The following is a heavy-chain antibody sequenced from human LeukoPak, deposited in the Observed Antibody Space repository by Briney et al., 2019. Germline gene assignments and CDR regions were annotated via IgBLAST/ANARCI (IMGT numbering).Heavy chain of an antibody. D-gene: IGHD4-11*01. CDR1: GFTFSDYY. J-gene: IGHJ4*02. CDR2: ISSSNSII. V-gene: IGHV3-11*01. Sequence: GGSLRLSCAASGFTFSDYYMSWIRQAPGKGLEWVSHISSSNSIIYYADSVKGRFTISRDNAKNSLYLQMNSLRAEDTAVYYCARDIGGMTTDYYFDYWGQGTLVSVPS. CDR3: ARDIGGMTTDYYFDY.